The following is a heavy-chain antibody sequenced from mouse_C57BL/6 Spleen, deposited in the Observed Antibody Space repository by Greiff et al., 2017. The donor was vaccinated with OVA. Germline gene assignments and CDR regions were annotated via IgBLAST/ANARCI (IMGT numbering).Heavy chain of an antibody. CDR2: ISYDGSN. D-gene: IGHD4-1*01. Sequence: DVKLVESGPGLVKPSQSLSLTCSVTGYSITSGYYWYWIRQFPGNQLEWMGYISYDGSNNYNPSLKNRISITRDTYKNQFFLKLNSVTTEDTATYNCARGELGRSYFDYWGQGTTLTVSS. J-gene: IGHJ2*01. V-gene: IGHV3-6*01. CDR1: GYSITSGYY. CDR3: ARGELGRSYFDY.